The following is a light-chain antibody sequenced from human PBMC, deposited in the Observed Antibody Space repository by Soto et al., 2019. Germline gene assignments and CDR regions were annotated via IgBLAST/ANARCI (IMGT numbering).Light chain of an antibody. CDR2: KAS. Sequence: DIQMTQSPSTLSASVGDRVTITCRASQTISNWLAWYQQKPGKAPKLLIYKASSLEGGVPSRFSGSGSRTEFTLTISRLQPDDFATYYCQHYYSYPYTFGQGTKLEIK. CDR3: QHYYSYPYT. CDR1: QTISNW. J-gene: IGKJ2*01. V-gene: IGKV1-5*03.